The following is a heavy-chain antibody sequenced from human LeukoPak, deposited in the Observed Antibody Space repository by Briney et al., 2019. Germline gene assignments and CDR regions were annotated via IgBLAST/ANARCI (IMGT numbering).Heavy chain of an antibody. Sequence: SETLSLTCTVSGGSISSSGDYWSWIRQPPGKGLEWIGYIYHTGATYYNPSLKSRVIISIDRSKNQFSLKLSSVTAADTAVYYCARVLSSSPNDDVFDIWGQGTMVTVSS. D-gene: IGHD6-6*01. V-gene: IGHV4-30-2*01. CDR1: GGSISSSGDY. CDR2: IYHTGAT. J-gene: IGHJ3*02. CDR3: ARVLSSSPNDDVFDI.